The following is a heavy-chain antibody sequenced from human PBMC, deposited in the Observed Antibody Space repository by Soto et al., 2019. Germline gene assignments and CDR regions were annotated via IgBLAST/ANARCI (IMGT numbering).Heavy chain of an antibody. J-gene: IGHJ3*02. CDR2: MNPNSGNT. CDR1: GYTFTSYD. V-gene: IGHV1-8*01. CDR3: ARGINYYDSGDDAFDI. D-gene: IGHD3-10*01. Sequence: QVQLVQSGAEVNKPGASVKVSCKASGYTFTSYDINWVRQATGQGLEWMGWMNPNSGNTGYAQKFQGRVTMTRNTSISTDYMELSSLRSEDTAVYYCARGINYYDSGDDAFDIWGKGTMVTVSS.